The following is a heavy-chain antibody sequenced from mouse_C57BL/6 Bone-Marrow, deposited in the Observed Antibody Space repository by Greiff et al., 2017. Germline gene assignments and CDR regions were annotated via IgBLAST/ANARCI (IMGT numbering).Heavy chain of an antibody. CDR2: IDPSDSYT. V-gene: IGHV1-59*01. CDR1: GYTFTSYW. J-gene: IGHJ1*03. Sequence: QVQLQQPGAELVRPGTSVKLSCKASGYTFTSYWMHWVKQRPGQGLEWIGVIDPSDSYTNYNQKFKGKATLTVDTSSSTAYMQLSSLTSEDSAVYYCAREGGLPWYFDVWGTGTTVTVSS. CDR3: AREGGLPWYFDV. D-gene: IGHD2-4*01.